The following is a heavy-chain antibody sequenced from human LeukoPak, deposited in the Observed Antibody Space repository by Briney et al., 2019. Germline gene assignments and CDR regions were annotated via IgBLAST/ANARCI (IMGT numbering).Heavy chain of an antibody. D-gene: IGHD6-19*01. CDR2: INSNSGGT. CDR3: ARGSSGWYPAHLDY. J-gene: IGHJ4*02. CDR1: GYNFIAYY. Sequence: GASVKVSCKASGYNFIAYYMHWVRQAPGQGLEWLGWINSNSGGTNYAQKFQGRVTMTRDTSISTAYMELSRLRSDDTAVYYCARGSSGWYPAHLDYWGQGTLVTVSS. V-gene: IGHV1-2*02.